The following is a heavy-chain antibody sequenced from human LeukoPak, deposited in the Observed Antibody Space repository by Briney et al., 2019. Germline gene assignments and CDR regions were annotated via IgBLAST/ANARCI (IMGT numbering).Heavy chain of an antibody. Sequence: SETLSLTCTVSGGSISSGGYYWSWIRQHPGKGLEWIGYIYYSGSTYYNPSLKSRVTISVDTSKNQFSLKLSSVTAADTAVYYCARDKLDYSGSGSYSWFDPWGQGPLATVSS. CDR1: GGSISSGGYY. V-gene: IGHV4-31*03. CDR2: IYYSGST. CDR3: ARDKLDYSGSGSYSWFDP. J-gene: IGHJ5*02. D-gene: IGHD3-10*01.